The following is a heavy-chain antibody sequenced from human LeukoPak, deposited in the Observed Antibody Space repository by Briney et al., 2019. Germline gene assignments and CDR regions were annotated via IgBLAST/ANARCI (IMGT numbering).Heavy chain of an antibody. CDR3: AKSRGIYDNSGWRTFDY. CDR2: IRYDGSNK. D-gene: IGHD6-19*01. V-gene: IGHV3-30*02. Sequence: GGSLRLSCAASGLTFSSYGMHWVRQAPGKGLEWVAFIRYDGSNKYYADSVKGRFTISRDNSKNTLYLQMNSLRAEDTAIYYCAKSRGIYDNSGWRTFDYWGQGTLVTVSS. CDR1: GLTFSSYG. J-gene: IGHJ4*02.